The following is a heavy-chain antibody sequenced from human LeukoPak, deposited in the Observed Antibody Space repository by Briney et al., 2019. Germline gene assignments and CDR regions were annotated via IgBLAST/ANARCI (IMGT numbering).Heavy chain of an antibody. V-gene: IGHV4-61*01. CDR1: AGSVSSGSYY. D-gene: IGHD3-10*01. J-gene: IGHJ4*02. Sequence: SETLSLTCIVSAGSVSSGSYYWSWIRQPPGKGLEWIGHLYYTGSTNYNPSLKRRVTMSVDTSKNQFSLKLSSVTAADTAVYYCARDYGSGSYHFDYWGQGILVTVSS. CDR2: LYYTGST. CDR3: ARDYGSGSYHFDY.